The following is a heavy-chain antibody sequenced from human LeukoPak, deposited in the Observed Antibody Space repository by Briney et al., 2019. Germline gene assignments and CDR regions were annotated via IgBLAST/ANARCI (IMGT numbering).Heavy chain of an antibody. D-gene: IGHD3-10*01. V-gene: IGHV3-21*04. CDR3: ASGRRGMVDY. CDR1: GFTFSSYS. Sequence: PGGSLRLSCAASGFTFSSYSMNGVIQAPGKGLEWFSSISSSSSYIYYADSVKGRFTISIDNAKNSLYLQMNSLRAEDTAVYYCASGRRGMVDYWGQGTLVTVSS. CDR2: ISSSSSYI. J-gene: IGHJ4*02.